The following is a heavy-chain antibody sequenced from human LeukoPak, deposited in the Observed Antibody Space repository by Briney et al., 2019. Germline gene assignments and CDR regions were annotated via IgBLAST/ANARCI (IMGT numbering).Heavy chain of an antibody. Sequence: SETLSLTCTVSGGSISSYYWSWIRRPPGEGLEWSGYITYSGSTNYNPSLKSRVTISVDTSKNHFSLKVRSVTAADTAVYYCARRFCSGGSCYEASWGQGTLVTVSS. D-gene: IGHD2-15*01. CDR2: ITYSGST. CDR1: GGSISSYY. CDR3: ARRFCSGGSCYEAS. J-gene: IGHJ5*02. V-gene: IGHV4-59*01.